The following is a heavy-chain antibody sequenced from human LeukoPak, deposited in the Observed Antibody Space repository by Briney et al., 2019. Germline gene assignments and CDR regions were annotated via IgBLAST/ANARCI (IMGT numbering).Heavy chain of an antibody. CDR2: GNPNSGGT. CDR1: GYTFTGYY. J-gene: IGHJ4*02. V-gene: IGHV1-2*02. D-gene: IGHD3-10*01. Sequence: GSSVNVSCKASGYTFTGYYMHWVRRAPGQGLAWMGWGNPNSGGTNYAQKLQGRVTMTRDTSISTAYMELSRLRSDDTAVYYCAREVNTMVRGVIGGYFDYWGQGTLVTVSS. CDR3: AREVNTMVRGVIGGYFDY.